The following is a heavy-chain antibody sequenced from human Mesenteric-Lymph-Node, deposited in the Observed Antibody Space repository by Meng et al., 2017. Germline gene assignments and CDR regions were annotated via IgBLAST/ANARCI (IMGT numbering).Heavy chain of an antibody. J-gene: IGHJ6*02. CDR1: GYTFTKYY. Sequence: ASVKVSCKASGYTFTKYYIHWVRQAPGQGLEWMGVINPSDGTTNYAQASQGRVTMSSDTSTSTLYMELSSLRSEDTAVYYCARGFPGQYCSSTSCYLLYYYYGMDVWGQGTTVTVSS. D-gene: IGHD2-2*01. CDR3: ARGFPGQYCSSTSCYLLYYYYGMDV. V-gene: IGHV1-46*01. CDR2: INPSDGTT.